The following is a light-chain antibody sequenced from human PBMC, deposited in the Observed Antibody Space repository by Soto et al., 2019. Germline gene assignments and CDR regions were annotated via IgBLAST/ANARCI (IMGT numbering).Light chain of an antibody. CDR3: AAWDGSLNGWV. CDR2: SND. J-gene: IGLJ2*01. CDR1: SSNIGSNT. Sequence: LTQAPSASGTPGQRVTISCSGSSSNIGSNTVSWYQQVPGTAPKLLIYSNDQRPSGVPDRFSGSKSGTSASLAIGGLQSEDEADYYCAAWDGSLNGWVFGGGTKVTVL. V-gene: IGLV1-44*01.